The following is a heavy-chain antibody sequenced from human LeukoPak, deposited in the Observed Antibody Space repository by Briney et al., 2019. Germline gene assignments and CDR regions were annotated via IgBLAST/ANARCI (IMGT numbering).Heavy chain of an antibody. Sequence: PGGSLRLSCAASGFTFSSYAMSWVRLAPGKGLEWVSAISGSGGSTYYADSVKGRFTISRDNSKNTLYLQMNSLRAEDTAVYYCAPGGRTGGVLLSGYWGQGTLVTVSS. CDR2: ISGSGGST. V-gene: IGHV3-23*01. CDR1: GFTFSSYA. CDR3: APGGRTGGVLLSGY. J-gene: IGHJ4*02. D-gene: IGHD2-8*02.